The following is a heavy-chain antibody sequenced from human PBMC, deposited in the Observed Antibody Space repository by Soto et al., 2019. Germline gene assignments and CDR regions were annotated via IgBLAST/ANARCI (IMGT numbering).Heavy chain of an antibody. D-gene: IGHD2-21*01. CDR3: ARGGTNPRSISNFDY. Sequence: SETLSLTCTVSGGSISSYYWSWIRQPPGKGLEWIGYIYYSGSTNYNPSLKSRVTISVDTSKNQFSLKLSSVTAADTAVYYCARGGTNPRSISNFDYWGQGTLVTVS. J-gene: IGHJ4*02. V-gene: IGHV4-59*08. CDR1: GGSISSYY. CDR2: IYYSGST.